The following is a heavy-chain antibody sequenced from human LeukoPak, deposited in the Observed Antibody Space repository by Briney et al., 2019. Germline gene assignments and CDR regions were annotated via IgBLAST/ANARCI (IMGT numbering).Heavy chain of an antibody. D-gene: IGHD3-22*01. J-gene: IGHJ4*02. V-gene: IGHV3-7*01. Sequence: GGSLRLSCAASGFTVSNYGMNWVRQAPGKGLEWVANIKQDGSEKYYVDSVKGRFTISRDNAKNSLYLQMNSLRAEDTAVYYCARDLYRIVVVPHYFDYWGQGTLVTVSS. CDR3: ARDLYRIVVVPHYFDY. CDR2: IKQDGSEK. CDR1: GFTVSNYG.